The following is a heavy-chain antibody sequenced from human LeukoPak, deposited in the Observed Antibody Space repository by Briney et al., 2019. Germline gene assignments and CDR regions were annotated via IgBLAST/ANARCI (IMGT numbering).Heavy chain of an antibody. V-gene: IGHV1-2*02. Sequence: ASVKVSCKASGYTFTGYYTHWVRQAPGQGLEWMGWINPNSGGTNYAQKFQGRVTMTRDTSISTAYMELSRLRSDDTAVYYCARDQGDIVVVPAAEFDYWGQGTLVTVSS. D-gene: IGHD2-2*01. CDR2: INPNSGGT. CDR3: ARDQGDIVVVPAAEFDY. CDR1: GYTFTGYY. J-gene: IGHJ4*02.